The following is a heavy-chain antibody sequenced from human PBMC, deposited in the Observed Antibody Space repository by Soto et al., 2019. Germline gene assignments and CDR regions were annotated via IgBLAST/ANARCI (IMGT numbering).Heavy chain of an antibody. Sequence: PSETLSLTCSVSDDSINSDKYYWGWIRQPPGKGLEWIGSIYYRGNAFYNPSLQTRVTISLDKSKSQLSLKLNSVTAADSAVYFCARLEGLATISYYFDCWGPGALVTVSS. D-gene: IGHD3-9*01. CDR3: ARLEGLATISYYFDC. J-gene: IGHJ4*02. CDR2: IYYRGNA. CDR1: DDSINSDKYY. V-gene: IGHV4-39*01.